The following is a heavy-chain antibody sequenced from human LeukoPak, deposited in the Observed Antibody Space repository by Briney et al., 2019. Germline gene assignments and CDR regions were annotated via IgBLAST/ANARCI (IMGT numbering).Heavy chain of an antibody. CDR2: ISAYNGNT. V-gene: IGHV1-18*01. D-gene: IGHD2-2*01. Sequence: EASVKVSCKASGYTFTSYGISWVRQAPGQGLEWMGWISAYNGNTNYAQKVQGRVTMTTDTSTSTAYMELRSLRSDDTAVYYCARVGGIVVVPAAINPIDYWGQGTLVTVSS. J-gene: IGHJ4*02. CDR1: GYTFTSYG. CDR3: ARVGGIVVVPAAINPIDY.